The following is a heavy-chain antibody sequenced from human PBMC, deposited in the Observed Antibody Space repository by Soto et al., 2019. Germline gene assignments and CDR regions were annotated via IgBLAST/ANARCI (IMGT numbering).Heavy chain of an antibody. Sequence: ASVKVSCKASGYTFTDYYMHWVRQAPGQGLEWMGWINANSGGANYPQKFQGRVTMTRDTSISTAYMELSSLRSDDTAVYYCASGGSSNWPDFWGQGTLVTVSS. CDR1: GYTFTDYY. CDR2: INANSGGA. CDR3: ASGGSSNWPDF. J-gene: IGHJ4*02. V-gene: IGHV1-2*02. D-gene: IGHD6-13*01.